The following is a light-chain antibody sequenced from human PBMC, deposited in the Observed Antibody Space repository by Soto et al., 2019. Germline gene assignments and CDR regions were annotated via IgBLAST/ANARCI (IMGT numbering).Light chain of an antibody. CDR1: SSDVGGYNY. CDR2: DVS. Sequence: QSVLTQPASVSGSPVQSITISSTGTSSDVGGYNYVSWYQQHPGKAPQLMIYDVSNRPSGVSTRFAGSKSGNTASLTISGLQAEDEADYYCCSYTTSSTLGYVFGTGTKVTVL. V-gene: IGLV2-14*03. J-gene: IGLJ1*01. CDR3: CSYTTSSTLGYV.